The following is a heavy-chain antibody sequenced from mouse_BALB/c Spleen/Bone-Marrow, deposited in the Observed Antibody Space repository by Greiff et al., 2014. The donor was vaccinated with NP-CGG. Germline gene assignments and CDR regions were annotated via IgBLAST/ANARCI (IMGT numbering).Heavy chain of an antibody. CDR2: IYPGSGNT. J-gene: IGHJ2*01. V-gene: IGHV1-63*01. CDR3: TRRRSLDY. CDR1: GYAFTNYW. Sequence: QLQQSGTELVRPGTSVKISCKASGYAFTNYWLGWVKQRPGHGLEWIGDIYPGSGNTYYNEKFKGKVTLTADKSSSTAYMQLSGLTSEDSAVYFCTRRRSLDYWGQGTTLTVSS.